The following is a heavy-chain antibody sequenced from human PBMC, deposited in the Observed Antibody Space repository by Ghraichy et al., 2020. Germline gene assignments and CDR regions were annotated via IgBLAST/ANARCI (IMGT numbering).Heavy chain of an antibody. Sequence: SVKVSCKASGGTFSSCAISWVRQAPGQGLEWMGGIIPILGPANYAQKIQARVTITADESTSTAYMELSSLTSVDTAVYYCARQIYGDLYFQHWGQGTLVTVSS. CDR3: ARQIYGDLYFQH. CDR2: IIPILGPA. J-gene: IGHJ1*01. D-gene: IGHD4-17*01. CDR1: GGTFSSCA. V-gene: IGHV1-69*13.